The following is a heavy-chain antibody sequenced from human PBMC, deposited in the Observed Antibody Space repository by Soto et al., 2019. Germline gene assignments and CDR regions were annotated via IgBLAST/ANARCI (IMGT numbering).Heavy chain of an antibody. D-gene: IGHD4-17*01. J-gene: IGHJ3*02. V-gene: IGHV4-30-2*01. Sequence: SETLSLTCAVSGGSISSGGYSWNWIRQPPGKGLEWIGNIYHSGSTYYNASLRSRVTISVDRSKNQFSLKLSSVTAADTAVYYCGRGDYANAFDIWGQGTMVT. CDR2: IYHSGST. CDR1: GGSISSGGYS. CDR3: GRGDYANAFDI.